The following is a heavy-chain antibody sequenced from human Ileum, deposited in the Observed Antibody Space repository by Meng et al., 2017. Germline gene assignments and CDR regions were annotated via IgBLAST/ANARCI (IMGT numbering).Heavy chain of an antibody. J-gene: IGHJ4*02. CDR2: AST. Sequence: VPRQESGPGMVRPAETLALMCAVSGGSVSSDGFRWGWVLQPPGKRLEWIGYASTNYNPSLKSRVLISLDTSKNQFSLELSSVTAADTAVYYCARDHWGSLDYWGQGILVTVSS. CDR3: ARDHWGSLDY. V-gene: IGHV4-61*08. CDR1: GGSVSSDGFR. D-gene: IGHD7-27*01.